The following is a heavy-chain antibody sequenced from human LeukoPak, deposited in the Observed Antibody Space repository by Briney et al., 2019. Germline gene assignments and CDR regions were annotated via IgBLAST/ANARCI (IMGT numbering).Heavy chain of an antibody. J-gene: IGHJ4*02. CDR3: AGGRAYYDSSGYFNY. Sequence: PSETLSLTCTVSGGSISSYYWNWIRQPAGKALEWIGRIYTSGTTSYNPSLKSRVTMSVDTSKNQFSLKLSSVTAADTAVYYCAGGRAYYDSSGYFNYWGQGTLVTVSS. V-gene: IGHV4-4*07. CDR2: IYTSGTT. CDR1: GGSISSYY. D-gene: IGHD3-22*01.